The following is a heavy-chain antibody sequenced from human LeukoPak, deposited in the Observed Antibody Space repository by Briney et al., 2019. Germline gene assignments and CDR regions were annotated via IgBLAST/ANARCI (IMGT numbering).Heavy chain of an antibody. J-gene: IGHJ4*02. CDR2: IGPHSTFT. Sequence: ASMKVSCKSSGFTFTDHYIHWVRQGPGQGLEWMGYIGPHSTFTSSPPEFQGRVTMTRDASMSTAYMELTRLTSGDTAVYYCVREGEGPLSKDFDYWGQGTLVTVSS. D-gene: IGHD2/OR15-2a*01. V-gene: IGHV1-2*02. CDR3: VREGEGPLSKDFDY. CDR1: GFTFTDHY.